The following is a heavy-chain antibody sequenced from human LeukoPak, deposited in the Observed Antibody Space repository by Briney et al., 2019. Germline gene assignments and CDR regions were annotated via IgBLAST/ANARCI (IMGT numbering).Heavy chain of an antibody. CDR3: ARRPYSDTSGRLSDV. D-gene: IGHD3-22*01. Sequence: PGGSLRLSCAASGFAFSSYNTNWVRQAPGKGLEWISYIGSSGSPTHYADSVGGRFTISRDNAKNSLYLQMNSLRDEDTAVYFCARRPYSDTSGRLSDVWGQRTTVTVSS. J-gene: IGHJ6*01. CDR1: GFAFSSYN. V-gene: IGHV3-48*02. CDR2: IGSSGSPT.